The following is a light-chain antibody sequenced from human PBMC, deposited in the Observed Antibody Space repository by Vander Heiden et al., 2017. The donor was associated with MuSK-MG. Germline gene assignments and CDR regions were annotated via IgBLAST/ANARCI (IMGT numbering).Light chain of an antibody. Sequence: DIQMTQSPSSLSPSVGDRVTITCQASQDISNYLNWFQQKPGKAPKFLIYDASNLETGVPSRFSGSGSGTDFTLTISSLQVEDIATYYCQQKDNLPLTFGGGTKVEIK. CDR3: QQKDNLPLT. V-gene: IGKV1-33*01. CDR2: DAS. J-gene: IGKJ4*01. CDR1: QDISNY.